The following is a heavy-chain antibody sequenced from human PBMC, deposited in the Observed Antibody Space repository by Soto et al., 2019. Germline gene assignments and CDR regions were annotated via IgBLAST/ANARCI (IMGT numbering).Heavy chain of an antibody. D-gene: IGHD3-10*01. CDR1: GGTFSSYA. CDR2: IIPIFGTA. Sequence: GASVKVSCKASGGTFSSYAISWVRQAPGQGLEWMGGIIPIFGTANYAQKFQGRVTITRDTSASTAYMELSSLRSEDTAVYYCARENLYSPYYYGSGNWFDPWGQGTLVTVSS. V-gene: IGHV1-69*05. J-gene: IGHJ5*02. CDR3: ARENLYSPYYYGSGNWFDP.